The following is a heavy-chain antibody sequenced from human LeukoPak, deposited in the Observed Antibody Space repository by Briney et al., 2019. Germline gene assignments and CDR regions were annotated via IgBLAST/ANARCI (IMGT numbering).Heavy chain of an antibody. Sequence: ASVKVSCKVSGYTFTSYYMHWVRQAPGQGLEWMGIINPSGGSTSYAQKFQGRVTITADESTSTAYMELSSLRSEDTAVYYCARALSAKWELPRFDYWGQGTLVTVSS. D-gene: IGHD1-26*01. CDR2: INPSGGST. CDR3: ARALSAKWELPRFDY. V-gene: IGHV1-46*01. CDR1: GYTFTSYY. J-gene: IGHJ4*02.